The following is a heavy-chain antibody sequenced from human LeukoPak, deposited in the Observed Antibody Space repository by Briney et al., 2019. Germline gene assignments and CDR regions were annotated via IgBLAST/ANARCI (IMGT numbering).Heavy chain of an antibody. D-gene: IGHD2-2*02. J-gene: IGHJ6*02. CDR2: IYYTGTA. CDR3: ARHNLGCTSTGCYNYAMDV. V-gene: IGHV4-59*08. Sequence: SESLSLTCTVSGGSMNNYYWSWVRQPPGKGLEWLGYIYYTGTANYNPSLKGRLTISVDPSKSQFSLKLSSVTAADTAVYYCARHNLGCTSTGCYNYAMDVWGQGTTVTVSS. CDR1: GGSMNNYY.